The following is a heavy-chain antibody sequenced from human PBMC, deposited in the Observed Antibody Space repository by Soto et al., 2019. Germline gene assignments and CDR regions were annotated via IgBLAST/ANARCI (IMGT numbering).Heavy chain of an antibody. CDR2: ISGSGGST. V-gene: IGHV3-23*01. Sequence: GGSLRLSCAPSGFTFSSYAMSWVRQAPGKGLGWVSAISGSGGSTYYADSVKGRFTISRDNSKNTLYLQMNSLRAEDTAVYYCAKGGPGDTAMDFDYWGQGTLVTVSS. J-gene: IGHJ4*02. D-gene: IGHD5-18*01. CDR1: GFTFSSYA. CDR3: AKGGPGDTAMDFDY.